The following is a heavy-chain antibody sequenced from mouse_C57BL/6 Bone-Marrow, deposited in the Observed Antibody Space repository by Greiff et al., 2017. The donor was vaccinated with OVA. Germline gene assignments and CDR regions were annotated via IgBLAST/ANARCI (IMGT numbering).Heavy chain of an antibody. CDR1: GFTFSSYG. Sequence: EVQGVESGGDLVKPGGSLKLSCAASGFTFSSYGMSWVRQTPDKRLEWVATISSGGSYTYYPDSVKGRFTISRDNAKNTLYLQMSSLKSEDTAMYYCARQGSSGYVGYWGQGTTLTVSS. CDR3: ARQGSSGYVGY. CDR2: ISSGGSYT. J-gene: IGHJ2*01. D-gene: IGHD3-2*02. V-gene: IGHV5-6*01.